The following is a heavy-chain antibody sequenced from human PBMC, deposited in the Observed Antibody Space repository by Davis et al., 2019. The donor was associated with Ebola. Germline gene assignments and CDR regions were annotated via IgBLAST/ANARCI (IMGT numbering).Heavy chain of an antibody. CDR3: ARGRLWFGELTPYYYGMDV. Sequence: PGGSLRLSCAASGFTFSSYSMNWVRQAPGKGLEWVSSISSSSSYIYYADSVKGRFTISRDNAKNSLYLQMNSLRDEDTAVYYCARGRLWFGELTPYYYGMDVWGQGTTVTVSS. CDR1: GFTFSSYS. J-gene: IGHJ6*02. CDR2: ISSSSSYI. D-gene: IGHD3-10*01. V-gene: IGHV3-21*01.